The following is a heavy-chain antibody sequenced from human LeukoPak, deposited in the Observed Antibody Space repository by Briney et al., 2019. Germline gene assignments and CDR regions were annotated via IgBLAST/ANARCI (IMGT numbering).Heavy chain of an antibody. Sequence: GGSLRLSCAASGFTFSSYWMSWVRQAPGKGLEWVANIEQEGNERYYVDSVKGRFTISRDNAKNSLYLQMNSLRAEDTAVFYCARAGGSYRFDYWGQGTLVTVSS. D-gene: IGHD1-26*01. CDR1: GFTFSSYW. CDR2: IEQEGNER. CDR3: ARAGGSYRFDY. V-gene: IGHV3-7*01. J-gene: IGHJ4*02.